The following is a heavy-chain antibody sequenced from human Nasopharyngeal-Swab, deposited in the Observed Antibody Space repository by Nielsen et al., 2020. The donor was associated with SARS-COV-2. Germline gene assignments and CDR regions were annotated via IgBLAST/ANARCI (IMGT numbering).Heavy chain of an antibody. D-gene: IGHD3-22*01. CDR3: AFVSYDSSGYYFAY. CDR1: GDSGTSNA. J-gene: IGHJ4*02. CDR2: INAVNGNT. Sequence: AAEKAASKASGDSGTSNAMHGGRQDPGQRLEWMGWINAVNGNTKYSQKFKGRVTITRDTSATTAYMELSSLRSEDTAVYYCAFVSYDSSGYYFAYWGQGTLVTVSS. V-gene: IGHV1-3*01.